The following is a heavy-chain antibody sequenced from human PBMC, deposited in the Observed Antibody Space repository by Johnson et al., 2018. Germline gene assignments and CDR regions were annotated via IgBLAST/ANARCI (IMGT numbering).Heavy chain of an antibody. CDR3: ARTHGSGRVRSNNGMDV. Sequence: VQLLESGGGVVQPGRTLRLSCAASGFTFSNYGMHWVRQAPGKGLEWVALIWFDGNNKYYGESVKGRFTVSRDNSKNTLYLQMNSLRAEDTAVYYCARTHGSGRVRSNNGMDVWGQGTPVTVSS. D-gene: IGHD3-10*01. V-gene: IGHV3-33*01. J-gene: IGHJ6*02. CDR1: GFTFSNYG. CDR2: IWFDGNNK.